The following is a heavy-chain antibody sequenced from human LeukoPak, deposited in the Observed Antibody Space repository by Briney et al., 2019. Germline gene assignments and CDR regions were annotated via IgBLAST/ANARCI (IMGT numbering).Heavy chain of an antibody. CDR1: GFTFSSYA. CDR3: ARAFDYGDYESIDWYFDL. CDR2: ISYDGSNK. Sequence: GGSLRLSCAASGFTFSSYAMHWVRQAPGKGLEWVAVISYDGSNKYYADSVKGRFTISRDNSKNTLYLQMNSLRAEDTAVYYCARAFDYGDYESIDWYFDLWGRGTLVTVSS. J-gene: IGHJ2*01. D-gene: IGHD4-17*01. V-gene: IGHV3-30-3*01.